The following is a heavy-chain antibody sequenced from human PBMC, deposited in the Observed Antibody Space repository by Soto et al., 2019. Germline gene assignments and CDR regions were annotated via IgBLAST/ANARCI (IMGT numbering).Heavy chain of an antibody. Sequence: QVQLVQSGAEVKKPGASVKVSCKASGYTVTSYDINWVRQAAGQGLEWMGWMNPNSGNTGYAQTFQGRVTMTRNTSRSTAYMELSSLRADDTAVYHCARQKVAASDYWGQGPLVTVSS. CDR1: GYTVTSYD. J-gene: IGHJ4*02. D-gene: IGHD2-15*01. CDR2: MNPNSGNT. CDR3: ARQKVAASDY. V-gene: IGHV1-8*01.